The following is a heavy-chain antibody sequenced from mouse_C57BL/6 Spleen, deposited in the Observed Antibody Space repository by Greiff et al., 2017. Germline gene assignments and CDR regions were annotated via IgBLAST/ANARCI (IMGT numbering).Heavy chain of an antibody. CDR1: GYAFSSYW. J-gene: IGHJ1*03. Sequence: VQLQQSGAELVKPGASVKISCKASGYAFSSYWLNWVKQRPGKGLEWIGQIYPGDGDTNYNGKFKGKATLTADKSSSTAYMQLSSLTSEESAVYFGARGGYSNYWYFDVWGTGTTVTVSS. CDR3: ARGGYSNYWYFDV. V-gene: IGHV1-80*01. D-gene: IGHD2-5*01. CDR2: IYPGDGDT.